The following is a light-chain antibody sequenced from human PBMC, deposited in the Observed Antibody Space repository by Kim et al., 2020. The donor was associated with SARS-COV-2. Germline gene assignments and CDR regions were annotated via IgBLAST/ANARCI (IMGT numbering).Light chain of an antibody. J-gene: IGLJ3*02. CDR1: SGSIASDF. CDR2: EDQ. CDR3: QSYYDNDWV. V-gene: IGLV6-57*01. Sequence: NFMLTQSHSGSGTPGKTIIITCTRNSGSIASDFVQWFQQRPGSSPTTVIYEDQVRPSGVPDRFSGSVDSYSNSASLTISGLKPEDAADYYCQSYYDNDWVFGGGTQLTVL.